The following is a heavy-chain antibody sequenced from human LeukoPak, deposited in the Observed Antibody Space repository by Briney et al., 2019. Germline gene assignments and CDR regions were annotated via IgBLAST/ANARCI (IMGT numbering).Heavy chain of an antibody. CDR2: ISSSGSTI. D-gene: IGHD2-2*01. V-gene: IGHV3-11*04. CDR3: ARVSCSSTSCPPSY. CDR1: GFTFSDYY. Sequence: PGGSLRLXCAASGFTFSDYYMSWIRQAPGKGLEWVSYISSSGSTIYYADSVKGRFTISRDNAKNSLYLQMNSLRAEDTAVYYCARVSCSSTSCPPSYWGQGTLVTVSS. J-gene: IGHJ4*02.